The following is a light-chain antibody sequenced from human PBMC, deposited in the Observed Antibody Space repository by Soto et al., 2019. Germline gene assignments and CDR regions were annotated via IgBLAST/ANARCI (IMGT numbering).Light chain of an antibody. Sequence: ESVLTQAAGTLSLSPGERATLSCRASQSVSYTYLAWYQQKPGQSPRLLIYSASSRATGIPDRFSGSGSETDFTLTISRLEPEDFAVYYCHQYGRSPTFGQGTKVDIK. V-gene: IGKV3-20*01. CDR1: QSVSYTY. CDR3: HQYGRSPT. CDR2: SAS. J-gene: IGKJ1*01.